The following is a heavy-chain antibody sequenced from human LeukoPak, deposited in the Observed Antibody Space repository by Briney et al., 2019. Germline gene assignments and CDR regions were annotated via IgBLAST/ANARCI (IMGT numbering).Heavy chain of an antibody. CDR1: GFTFSDYY. J-gene: IGHJ4*02. CDR3: ARVYYDFWSGYSNNFDY. V-gene: IGHV3-11*04. CDR2: ISSSGSTI. D-gene: IGHD3-3*01. Sequence: PGGSLRLSCAASGFTFSDYYMSWIRQAPGKGLEWVSYISSSGSTIYYADSVKGRFTISRDDAKNSLYLQMNSLRAEDTAVYYWARVYYDFWSGYSNNFDYWGQGTLVTVSS.